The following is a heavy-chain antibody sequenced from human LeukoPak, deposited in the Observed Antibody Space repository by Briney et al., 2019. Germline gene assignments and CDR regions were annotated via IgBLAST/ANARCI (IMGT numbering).Heavy chain of an antibody. Sequence: GASVKVSCKASGYTFTGYYMHWVRQAPGQGLEWMGWINPNSGGTNYAQKFQGRVTMTRDTSISTAYMELSRLRSDDTAVYYCARTSKWELRSLFDYWGQGTLVTVSS. V-gene: IGHV1-2*02. J-gene: IGHJ4*02. CDR3: ARTSKWELRSLFDY. D-gene: IGHD1-26*01. CDR2: INPNSGGT. CDR1: GYTFTGYY.